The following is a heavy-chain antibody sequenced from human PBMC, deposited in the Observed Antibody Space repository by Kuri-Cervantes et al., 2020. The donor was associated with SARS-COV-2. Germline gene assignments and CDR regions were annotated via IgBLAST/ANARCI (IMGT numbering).Heavy chain of an antibody. V-gene: IGHV3-21*01. J-gene: IGHJ4*02. Sequence: GESLKISCAASGFTFSSYSMNWVRQAPGKGLGWVSSISSSSSYIYYADSVKGRFTISRDNAKNSLYLQMNSLRAEDTAVYYCARDGAWGPVEGFDYWGQGTLVTVSS. CDR3: ARDGAWGPVEGFDY. D-gene: IGHD3-16*01. CDR2: ISSSSSYI. CDR1: GFTFSSYS.